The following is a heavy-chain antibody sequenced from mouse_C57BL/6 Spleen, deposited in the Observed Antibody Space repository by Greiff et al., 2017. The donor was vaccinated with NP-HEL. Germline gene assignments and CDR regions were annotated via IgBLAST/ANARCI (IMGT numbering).Heavy chain of an antibody. V-gene: IGHV5-17*01. CDR2: ISSGSSTI. Sequence: EVKVVESGGGLVKPGGSLKLSCAASGFTFSDYGMHWVRQAPEKGLEWVAYISSGSSTIYYADTVKGRFTISRDNAKNTMFLQMTSLRSEDTAMYYCAKNSKGWYFDVWGTGTTVTVSS. CDR1: GFTFSDYG. J-gene: IGHJ1*03. D-gene: IGHD2-5*01. CDR3: AKNSKGWYFDV.